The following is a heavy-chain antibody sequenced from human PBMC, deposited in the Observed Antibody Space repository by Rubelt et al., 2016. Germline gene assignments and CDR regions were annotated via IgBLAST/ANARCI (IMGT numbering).Heavy chain of an antibody. Sequence: QVHLVESGGGVVQPGGSLRLSCVASGFRFSSHGMHWVRQAPGKGLEWVAVIWYDGSNKYYADSVKGRFTISRDNSKNTLYLQMNSLRAEDTAVYYCARSSTVTHIFDYWGQGTLVTVSS. D-gene: IGHD4-17*01. V-gene: IGHV3-33*08. CDR2: IWYDGSNK. CDR1: GFRFSSHG. J-gene: IGHJ4*02. CDR3: ARSSTVTHIFDY.